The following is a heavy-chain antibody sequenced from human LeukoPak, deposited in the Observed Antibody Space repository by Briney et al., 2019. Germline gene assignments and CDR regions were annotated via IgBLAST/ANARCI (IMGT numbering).Heavy chain of an antibody. D-gene: IGHD3-3*01. CDR2: IYHSGST. V-gene: IGHV4-30-2*01. CDR1: GCSISSGGYS. J-gene: IGHJ5*02. CDR3: ARIHDFWSGYYHGVWFDP. Sequence: SETLSLTCAVSGCSISSGGYSWSWIRQPPGKGLEWIGYIYHSGSTYYNPSLKSRVTISVDRSKNQFSLKLSSVTAADTAVYYCARIHDFWSGYYHGVWFDPWGQGTLVTVSS.